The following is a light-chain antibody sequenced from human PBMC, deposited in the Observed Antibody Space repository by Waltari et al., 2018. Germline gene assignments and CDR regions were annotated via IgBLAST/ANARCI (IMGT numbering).Light chain of an antibody. V-gene: IGKV3-20*01. CDR3: QHYVRLPVT. CDR2: AAS. J-gene: IGKJ1*01. CDR1: QSVSRA. Sequence: DIVLTQSPGTLSLSPGERATLSCRASQSVSRALAWYQQKPGQAPRLLIYAASSRATGIPDRFSGSGSGTDFSLTISRLEPEDFAVYYCQHYVRLPVTFGQGTKVEIK.